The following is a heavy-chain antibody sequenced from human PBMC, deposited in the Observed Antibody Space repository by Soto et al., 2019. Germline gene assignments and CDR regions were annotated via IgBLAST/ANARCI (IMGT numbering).Heavy chain of an antibody. V-gene: IGHV1-18*01. Sequence: QVQLVQSGAEVKKPEASMKVSCKASGYTLTTYGISWVRQAPGLGLEWMGWISAYNGKNNYEQKFQGRVTMTTDTSTSIAYMELRSLRSDDTAVYYCARGPPTSCSGGSCYSHYFDYWGQGTLVTVSS. CDR2: ISAYNGKN. CDR3: ARGPPTSCSGGSCYSHYFDY. CDR1: GYTLTTYG. J-gene: IGHJ4*02. D-gene: IGHD2-15*01.